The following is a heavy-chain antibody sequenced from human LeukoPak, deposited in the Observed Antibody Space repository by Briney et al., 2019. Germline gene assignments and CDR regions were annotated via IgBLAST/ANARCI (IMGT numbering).Heavy chain of an antibody. V-gene: IGHV4-30-2*01. CDR3: ASYTVTTEYYFDY. CDR1: GGSISSGGYS. CDR2: IYHSGST. D-gene: IGHD4-17*01. Sequence: TASETLSLTCAVSGGSISSGGYSWSWIRQPPGKGLEWIGYIYHSGSTYYNPSPKSRVTISVDRSKNQFSLKLSSVTAADTAVYYCASYTVTTEYYFDYWGQGTLVTVSS. J-gene: IGHJ4*02.